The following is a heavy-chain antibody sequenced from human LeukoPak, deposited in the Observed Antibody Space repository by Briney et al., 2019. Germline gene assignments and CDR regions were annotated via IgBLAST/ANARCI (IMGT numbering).Heavy chain of an antibody. CDR1: GYTFTSYA. CDR3: ARGWGGDCYHVH. V-gene: IGHV1-3*01. CDR2: IYGGNGNT. Sequence: ASVQVSCKASGYTFTSYAMHWVRQAPGQRLEWMGWIYGGNGNTKYSQKFQGRVSITRDTSASTVYTELSSLGSEDTAVYYCARGWGGDCYHVHWGQGTLVTVSS. D-gene: IGHD2-21*02. J-gene: IGHJ4*02.